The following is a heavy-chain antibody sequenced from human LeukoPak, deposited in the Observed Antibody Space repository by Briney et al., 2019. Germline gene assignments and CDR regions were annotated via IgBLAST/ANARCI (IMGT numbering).Heavy chain of an antibody. CDR3: GRVDYDLTFDL. V-gene: IGHV4-39*07. D-gene: IGHD3-22*01. CDR1: GGSISSSGYY. J-gene: IGHJ4*02. CDR2: IYYSGNT. Sequence: PSETLSLTCTVSGGSISSSGYYWGWIRQPPGKGLEWIGSIYYSGNTYYNPSLKSRVTISVDTSKNQFSLRLSSVTAADTAMYYCGRVDYDLTFDLWGQGTLVTVSS.